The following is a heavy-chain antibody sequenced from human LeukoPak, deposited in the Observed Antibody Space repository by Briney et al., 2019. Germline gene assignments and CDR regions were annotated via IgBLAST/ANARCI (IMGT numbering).Heavy chain of an antibody. CDR2: ISSSSIYI. D-gene: IGHD1-26*01. CDR1: GFTFSSYS. Sequence: GGSLRLSCAASGFTFSSYSMNWVRQAPGKGLEWVSSISSSSIYIYHADSVKGRFTISRDNSKNTLYLQMNSLRAEDTAVYYCAKDGDQWELNYYYYMDVWGKGTTVTISS. J-gene: IGHJ6*03. CDR3: AKDGDQWELNYYYYMDV. V-gene: IGHV3-21*01.